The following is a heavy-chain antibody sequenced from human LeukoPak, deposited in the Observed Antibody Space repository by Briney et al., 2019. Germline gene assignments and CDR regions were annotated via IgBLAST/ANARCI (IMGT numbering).Heavy chain of an antibody. J-gene: IGHJ6*02. V-gene: IGHV3-30*18. D-gene: IGHD1-1*01. Sequence: GRSLRLSCAASGFTFTKFGMHWVRQSPGKGLEWVAAISYDAFNEDYGRSVRGRFTISRDNSKNTVDLQMNSLRPEDTAVYFCVKGKSEDNHYYYGLDVRGQGTSVIVAS. CDR3: VKGKSEDNHYYYGLDV. CDR2: ISYDAFNE. CDR1: GFTFTKFG.